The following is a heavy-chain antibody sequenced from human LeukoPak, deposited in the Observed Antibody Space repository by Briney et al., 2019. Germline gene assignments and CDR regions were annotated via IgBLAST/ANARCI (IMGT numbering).Heavy chain of an antibody. CDR3: ARDSYYYDISGYRGFDY. V-gene: IGHV4-4*07. J-gene: IGHJ4*02. D-gene: IGHD3-22*01. CDR1: GGSISSYY. CDR2: IYSSGIT. Sequence: SETLSLTCTVSGGSISSYYWSWIRQPAGKGLEWIGRIYSSGITNQNPSLRSRVTMSVDTSKNQFSLKLSSVTAADTAVYYCARDSYYYDISGYRGFDYWGQGTLVTVSS.